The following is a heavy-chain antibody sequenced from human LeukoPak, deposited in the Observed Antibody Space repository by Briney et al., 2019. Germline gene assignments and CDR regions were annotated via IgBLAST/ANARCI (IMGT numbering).Heavy chain of an antibody. CDR2: IYYSGST. CDR3: ARQMRGSGDAFDI. D-gene: IGHD6-19*01. J-gene: IGHJ3*02. V-gene: IGHV4-39*01. CDR1: GGSISSSSYY. Sequence: SETLSLTCTVSGGSISSSSYYWGWIRQPPGKGLEWIGSIYYSGSTYYNPSLKSRVTISVDTSKNQFSLKLSSVAAADTAVYYCARQMRGSGDAFDIWGQGTMVTVS.